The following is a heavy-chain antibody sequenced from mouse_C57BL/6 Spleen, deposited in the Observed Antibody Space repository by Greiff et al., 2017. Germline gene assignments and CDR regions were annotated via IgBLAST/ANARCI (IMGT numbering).Heavy chain of an antibody. V-gene: IGHV8-12*01. CDR3: ARSYDYPWFAY. CDR1: GFSLSTSSMG. Sequence: QVTLKVSGPGILQSSQTLSLTCSFSGFSLSTSSMGVSWIRQPSGKGLEWLAHIYWDDDKRYNPSLKSRLTISKDTSRNQVFLKITSVDTADTATYYCARSYDYPWFAYWGQGTLVTVSA. CDR2: IYWDDDK. J-gene: IGHJ3*01. D-gene: IGHD2-4*01.